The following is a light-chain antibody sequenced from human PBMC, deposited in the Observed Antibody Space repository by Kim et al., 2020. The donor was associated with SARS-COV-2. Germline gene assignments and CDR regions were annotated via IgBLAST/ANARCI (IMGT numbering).Light chain of an antibody. J-gene: IGKJ2*01. CDR3: QQFGSSMFT. CDR1: QTVTNNY. V-gene: IGKV3-20*01. CDR2: GVS. Sequence: LSPGENATLPCRASQTVTNNYLAWYQQKPGQAPKLLIYGVSTRATGIPDRFSGSGSGTDFTLAISRLEPEDFAVYYCQQFGSSMFTFGQGTKLEI.